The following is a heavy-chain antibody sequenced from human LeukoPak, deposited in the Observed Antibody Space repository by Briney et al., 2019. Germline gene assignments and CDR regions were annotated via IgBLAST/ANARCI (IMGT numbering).Heavy chain of an antibody. V-gene: IGHV3-23*01. CDR2: IIGSGDST. CDR3: AKARSDGYQDDAFDI. D-gene: IGHD5-24*01. CDR1: GFTFSSYA. J-gene: IGHJ3*02. Sequence: AGGSLRLSCAASGFTFSSYAMSWVRQAPGKGLEWVSGIIGSGDSTYYADSVKGRFTISRDNSKNTLHMQMNSLRAEDTAVYYCAKARSDGYQDDAFDIWGQGTMATVSS.